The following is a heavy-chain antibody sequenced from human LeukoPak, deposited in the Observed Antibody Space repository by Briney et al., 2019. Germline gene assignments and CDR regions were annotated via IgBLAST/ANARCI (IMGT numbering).Heavy chain of an antibody. CDR1: GFTFSSYA. Sequence: GGSLRLSCAASGFTFSSYAMHWVRQAPGKGLEWVAVISYDGGSEYHADSVKGRFTISRDNSKNTLYLQMNSLRAEDTAVYYCAKDRPLYSGSQHFDYWGQGTLVTVSS. CDR3: AKDRPLYSGSQHFDY. V-gene: IGHV3-30*04. CDR2: ISYDGGSE. J-gene: IGHJ4*02. D-gene: IGHD1-26*01.